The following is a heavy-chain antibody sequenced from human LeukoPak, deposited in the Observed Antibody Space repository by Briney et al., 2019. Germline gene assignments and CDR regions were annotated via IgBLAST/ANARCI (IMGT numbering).Heavy chain of an antibody. CDR1: GGSISSGGYS. V-gene: IGHV4-30-2*02. CDR2: IYHSGST. CDR3: ARSVIVGTLYYFDY. D-gene: IGHD3-22*01. Sequence: SETLSLTCAVSGGSISSGGYSRSWIRQPPGKGLEWIGYIYHSGSTYYNPSLKSRVTISVDRSKNQFSLKLSSVTAADTAVYYCARSVIVGTLYYFDYWGQGTLVTVSS. J-gene: IGHJ4*02.